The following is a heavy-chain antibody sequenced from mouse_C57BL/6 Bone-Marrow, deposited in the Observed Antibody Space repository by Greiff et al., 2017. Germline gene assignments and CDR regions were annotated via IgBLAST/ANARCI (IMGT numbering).Heavy chain of an antibody. CDR3: AREAYGRGFAY. Sequence: QVQLQQPGAELVKPGASVKLSCKASGYTFTSYWMHWVKQRPGQGLEWIGMIHPNSGSTNYNEKFKSKATLTVDKSASTAYMQLSSLTSEDSAVYYCAREAYGRGFAYWVQGTLVTVSA. D-gene: IGHD1-1*01. CDR2: IHPNSGST. J-gene: IGHJ3*01. V-gene: IGHV1-64*01. CDR1: GYTFTSYW.